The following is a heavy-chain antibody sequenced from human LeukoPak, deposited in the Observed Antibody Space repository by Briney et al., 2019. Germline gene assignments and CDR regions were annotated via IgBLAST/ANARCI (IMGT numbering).Heavy chain of an antibody. CDR1: GFTFSNAW. CDR2: IKSKTDGVTT. Sequence: GGSLRLSCAASGFTFSNAWMSWVRQAPGKGLEWVGRIKSKTDGVTTDYAAPVKGRFTISRDDSKNTLYLQMNSLKTEDTAVYYCTTVLAGTGGMDVWGQGTTVTVSS. V-gene: IGHV3-15*01. CDR3: TTVLAGTGGMDV. D-gene: IGHD1-14*01. J-gene: IGHJ6*02.